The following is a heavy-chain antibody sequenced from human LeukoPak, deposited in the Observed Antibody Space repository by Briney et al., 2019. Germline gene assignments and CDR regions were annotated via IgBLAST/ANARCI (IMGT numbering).Heavy chain of an antibody. CDR2: ISGSGGSI. J-gene: IGHJ2*01. V-gene: IGHV3-23*01. D-gene: IGHD3-3*01. Sequence: GGSLRLSCAASGLTFSTYAMSWVRQAPGKGLEWVSVISGSGGSIYYTDSVKGRFTISRDNSKNTLYLQMSSLRAEDTAVYYCAKDPPCSECLYWYFDLWGRGTLVTVSS. CDR3: AKDPPCSECLYWYFDL. CDR1: GLTFSTYA.